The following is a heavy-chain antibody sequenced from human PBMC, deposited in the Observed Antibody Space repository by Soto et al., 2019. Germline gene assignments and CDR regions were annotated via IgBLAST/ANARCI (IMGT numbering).Heavy chain of an antibody. J-gene: IGHJ4*02. CDR2: IYHSGST. V-gene: IGHV4-30-2*01. Sequence: PSETLSLTCAVSGGSISSGGYSWSWIRQPPGKGLEWIGYIYHSGSTYYNPSLKSRVTISVDRSKNQFSLKLSSVTAADTAVYYCARVGDSSGYCDYWGQGTLVTVSS. D-gene: IGHD3-22*01. CDR1: GGSISSGGYS. CDR3: ARVGDSSGYCDY.